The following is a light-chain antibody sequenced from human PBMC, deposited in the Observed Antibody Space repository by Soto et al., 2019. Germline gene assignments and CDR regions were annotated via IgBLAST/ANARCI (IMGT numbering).Light chain of an antibody. CDR2: GAF. Sequence: IMLTQSPVTLSVTPGERVTLSCRASQSVSSNLAWYQQKPGQAPSLLIYGAFTRATGIPARFSGTGSGTDFTLTISSLEPEDFAVYYCQQRSNWPWTFGQGTKVDI. CDR3: QQRSNWPWT. V-gene: IGKV3-11*01. J-gene: IGKJ1*01. CDR1: QSVSSN.